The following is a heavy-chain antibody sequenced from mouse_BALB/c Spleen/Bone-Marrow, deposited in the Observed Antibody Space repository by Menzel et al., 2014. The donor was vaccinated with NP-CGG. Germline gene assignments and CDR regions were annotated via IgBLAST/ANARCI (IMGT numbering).Heavy chain of an antibody. V-gene: IGHV1S135*01. CDR2: IDPYNGGT. D-gene: IGHD2-10*02. CDR1: GYSFTDYN. CDR3: ARAGYGNYEAWFAY. Sequence: VQLKQSGPELVKPGASVKVPCKASGYSFTDYNMYWVKQSPGKSLEWIGYIDPYNGGTSYNQKFKGKATLTVDKSSSTAFMHLNSLTSEDSAVYYCARAGYGNYEAWFAYWGQGTLVTVSA. J-gene: IGHJ3*01.